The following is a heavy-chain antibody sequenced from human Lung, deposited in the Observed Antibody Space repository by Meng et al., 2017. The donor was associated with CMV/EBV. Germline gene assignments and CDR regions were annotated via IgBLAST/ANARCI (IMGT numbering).Heavy chain of an antibody. CDR3: ARVLLDVRGWYYEGMDV. Sequence: SCAASGFRFSDYYMTWIRQAPGKGLEWIAYISASYAVDYADSLKGRCTISRDNAKNSLHLQMNSLRVEDTAVYYCARVLLDVRGWYYEGMDVWGQGTXVTVSS. D-gene: IGHD3-16*01. CDR2: ISASYAV. CDR1: GFRFSDYY. V-gene: IGHV3-11*01. J-gene: IGHJ6*02.